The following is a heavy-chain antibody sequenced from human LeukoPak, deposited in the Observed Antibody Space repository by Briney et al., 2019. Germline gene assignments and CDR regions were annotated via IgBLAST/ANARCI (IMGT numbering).Heavy chain of an antibody. V-gene: IGHV3-74*01. CDR3: AKGRGYSYGQIDY. Sequence: GGSLRLSCAPSGFTFSSYWMHWVRQAPGKGLVWVSRINSDGSSTSYADSVKGRFTISRDNAKNTLYLQMNSLRAEDTAVYYCAKGRGYSYGQIDYWGQGTLVTVSS. J-gene: IGHJ4*02. CDR2: INSDGSST. D-gene: IGHD5-18*01. CDR1: GFTFSSYW.